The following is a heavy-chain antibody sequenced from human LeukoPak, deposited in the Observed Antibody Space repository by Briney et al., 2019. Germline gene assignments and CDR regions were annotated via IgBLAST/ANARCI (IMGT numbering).Heavy chain of an antibody. Sequence: GESLKISCKGSGYSFTNYWIAWVRQMPGKGLEWMGIIYPGDSDTRYSPSFQGQVTISADKSIRTAYVQWSSLKASDTAMYYCARHKPGDTYYYYYYMDVWGKGTTVTVSS. CDR1: GYSFTNYW. D-gene: IGHD4-17*01. CDR2: IYPGDSDT. J-gene: IGHJ6*03. V-gene: IGHV5-51*01. CDR3: ARHKPGDTYYYYYYMDV.